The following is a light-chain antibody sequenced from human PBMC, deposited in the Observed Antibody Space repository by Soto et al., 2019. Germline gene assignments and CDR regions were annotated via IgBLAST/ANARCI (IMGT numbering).Light chain of an antibody. Sequence: DIQMTQSQSSLSASVGDRVTITCRASQGISTYLNWYQQKPGKAPKLLIYAASSLQSGVPSRFSGSGSETDFTLTISSLQPEDFATYSCQQSYSITWTFGQGTKV. V-gene: IGKV1-39*01. CDR1: QGISTY. CDR2: AAS. J-gene: IGKJ1*01. CDR3: QQSYSITWT.